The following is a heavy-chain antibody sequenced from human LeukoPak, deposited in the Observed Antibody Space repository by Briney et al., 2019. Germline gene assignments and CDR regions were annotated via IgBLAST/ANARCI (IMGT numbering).Heavy chain of an antibody. D-gene: IGHD6-19*01. CDR2: ISSSGSTI. CDR1: GFTFSDYY. CDR3: AKDLVSGDWYWRGFDS. Sequence: GGSLRLSCAASGFTFSDYYMSWVRQAPGKGLEWVSYISSSGSTIYYADSVKGRFTISRDNAKNSLYLQLNSLRGEDTAVYYCAKDLVSGDWYWRGFDSWGQGTLVTVSS. J-gene: IGHJ4*01. V-gene: IGHV3-11*01.